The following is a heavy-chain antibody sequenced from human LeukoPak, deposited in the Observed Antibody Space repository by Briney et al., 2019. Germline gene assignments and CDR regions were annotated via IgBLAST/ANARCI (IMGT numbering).Heavy chain of an antibody. D-gene: IGHD1-26*01. J-gene: IGHJ4*02. V-gene: IGHV4-4*02. CDR3: ARGRVGPGNYFDY. CDR2: IYHSGST. CDR1: GGSISSSNW. Sequence: PSETLSLTCAVSGGSISSSNWWSWVRQPPGKGLEWIGEIYHSGSTNYNPSLKSRVTISVDTSKNQFSLKLSSVTAADTAVYYCARGRVGPGNYFDYWGQGTLVTVSS.